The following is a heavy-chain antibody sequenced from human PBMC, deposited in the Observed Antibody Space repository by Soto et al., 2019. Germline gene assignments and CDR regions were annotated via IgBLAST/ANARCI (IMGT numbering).Heavy chain of an antibody. V-gene: IGHV5-51*01. CDR1: GYSFTSYW. D-gene: IGHD6-13*01. CDR2: IYPGDSDT. J-gene: IGHJ4*02. Sequence: ESLKIFCRGSGYSFTSYWIGLVRQMPGKGLEWMGIIYPGDSDTRYSPSFQGQVTISADKSISTAYLQWSSLKASDTAMYYCPRLPEAAAAADYWGQGTLVTVYS. CDR3: PRLPEAAAAADY.